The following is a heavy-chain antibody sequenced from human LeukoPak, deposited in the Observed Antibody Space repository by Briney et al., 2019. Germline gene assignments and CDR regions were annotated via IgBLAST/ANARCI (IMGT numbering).Heavy chain of an antibody. Sequence: GGSLRLSCAASGFTFSSYAMSWVRQAPGKGLEWVSAISGRGGSTYYADSVKGRFTISRDNSKNTLYLQMNSLRAEDTAVYYCARGLGYCSSTSCQLRGWFDPWGQGTLVTVSS. CDR2: ISGRGGST. V-gene: IGHV3-23*01. J-gene: IGHJ5*02. D-gene: IGHD2-2*01. CDR3: ARGLGYCSSTSCQLRGWFDP. CDR1: GFTFSSYA.